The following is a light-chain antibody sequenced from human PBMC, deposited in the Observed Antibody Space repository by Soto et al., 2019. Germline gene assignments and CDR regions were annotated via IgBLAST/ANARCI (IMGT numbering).Light chain of an antibody. CDR2: GAS. J-gene: IGKJ5*01. CDR1: QTVRNNY. V-gene: IGKV3-11*01. Sequence: EFVLTRSPGTLSLSPGERSTLSCRASQTVRNNYLAWYQQKPGQAPRLLIYGASNRATGIPARFSGSGSGTDLTLTIRSLEPEDFAVYYCQQRNIWPPVTFGQGTRLEIK. CDR3: QQRNIWPPVT.